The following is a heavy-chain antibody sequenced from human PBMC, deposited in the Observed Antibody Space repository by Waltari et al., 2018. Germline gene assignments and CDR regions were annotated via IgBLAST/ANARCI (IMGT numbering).Heavy chain of an antibody. V-gene: IGHV3-48*03. CDR2: SSGGSSTI. CDR1: GFTFSSYE. J-gene: IGHJ5*02. Sequence: EVQLVESGGGLVQPGGSLRLSCAAPGFTFSSYEMNWVRQAPGKGLEWVSYSSGGSSTIYYADSVKGRFTISRDNAKNSLYLQMNSLRAEDTAVYYCAQGRGREWLYSWFDPWGQGTLVTVSS. D-gene: IGHD3-3*01. CDR3: AQGRGREWLYSWFDP.